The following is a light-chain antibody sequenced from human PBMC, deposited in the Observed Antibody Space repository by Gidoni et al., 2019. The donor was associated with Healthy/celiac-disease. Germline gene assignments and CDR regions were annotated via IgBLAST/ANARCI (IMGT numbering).Light chain of an antibody. J-gene: IGKJ1*01. CDR3: QQDYSTPLT. CDR1: QSVLYSSNNKNS. CDR2: WAS. Sequence: DIVMTHSPHSLSLSLGERAPINCKSSQSVLYSSNNKNSLTWYQKKPGQPPKLLNYWASTREAGVHERFSGSGSGKDFTLIISSVQDEDVAVYYWQQDYSTPLTFVQGTKVEIK. V-gene: IGKV4-1*01.